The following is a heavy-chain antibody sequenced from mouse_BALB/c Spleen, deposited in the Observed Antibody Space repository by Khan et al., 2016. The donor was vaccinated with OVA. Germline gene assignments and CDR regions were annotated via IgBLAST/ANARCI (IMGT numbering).Heavy chain of an antibody. CDR3: AREEALYYFDY. CDR1: GYIFPSYW. CDR2: IYPGTDNT. Sequence: QVQLKQSGAELVRPGASVKLSCKSSGYIFPSYWIHCVKQRSGQGLEWIARIYPGTDNTYYNEQLKDKATLTADKSSSTSYMQLSSLKSEDSAVYFCAREEALYYFDYWGQGTTLTVSS. V-gene: IGHV1-76*01. D-gene: IGHD3-2*02. J-gene: IGHJ2*01.